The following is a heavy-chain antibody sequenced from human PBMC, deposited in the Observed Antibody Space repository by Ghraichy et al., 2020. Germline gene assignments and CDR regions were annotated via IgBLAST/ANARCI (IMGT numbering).Heavy chain of an antibody. CDR1: GFTFSDFY. CDR2: ISNTGPYT. J-gene: IGHJ4*02. D-gene: IGHD2-21*01. CDR3: ASSPIWRTSLFDY. Sequence: GGSLRLSCTASGFTFSDFYMSWIRQVQWKGLEWISYISNTGPYTNYADSVRGRFSISRDNAKTSLYLQMNSLRAEDTAVYYCASSPIWRTSLFDYWGQGILVTVAS. V-gene: IGHV3-11*06.